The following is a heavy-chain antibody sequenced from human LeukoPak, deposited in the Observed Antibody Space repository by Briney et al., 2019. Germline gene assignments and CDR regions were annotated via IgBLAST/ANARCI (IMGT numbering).Heavy chain of an antibody. J-gene: IGHJ4*02. Sequence: GGSLRLSCAASGFTFGSYAMSWVRQTPGKSLEWVSIISNGGVTTYYADSVRGRFTISRDNAKNSLYLQMSSLRDEDTAVYYCAQRGGTDHWGQGTLVTVSS. CDR3: AQRGGTDH. D-gene: IGHD2-15*01. CDR1: GFTFGSYA. V-gene: IGHV3-23*01. CDR2: ISNGGVTT.